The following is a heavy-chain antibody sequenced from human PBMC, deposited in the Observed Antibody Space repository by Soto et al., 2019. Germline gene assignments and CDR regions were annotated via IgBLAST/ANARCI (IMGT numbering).Heavy chain of an antibody. V-gene: IGHV2-5*02. CDR1: GFSLTARPVG. D-gene: IGHD2-21*02. CDR2: AYWDDDN. J-gene: IGHJ4*02. Sequence: QITLKESGPTLVKPTQTLTLTCSFSGFSLTARPVGVGWIRQSPGKALEWLAFAYWDDDNRYSPSLRGRLTVTKETSKNQVVLTMTNMDPVDTATYYCAHRRSGGDWNGGCFDYWGQGTLVTVSS. CDR3: AHRRSGGDWNGGCFDY.